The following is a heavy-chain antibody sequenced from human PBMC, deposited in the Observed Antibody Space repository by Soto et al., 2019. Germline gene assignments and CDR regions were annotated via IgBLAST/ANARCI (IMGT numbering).Heavy chain of an antibody. V-gene: IGHV4-34*01. CDR1: GGSFSGYY. Sequence: LSLTCAVYGGSFSGYYWSWIRQPPGKGLEWIGEINHSGSTNYNPSLKSRVTISVDTSKNQFSLKLSSVTAADTAVYYCARCKADYYDSSGYCPFDYWGQGTLVTVSS. J-gene: IGHJ4*02. D-gene: IGHD3-22*01. CDR3: ARCKADYYDSSGYCPFDY. CDR2: INHSGST.